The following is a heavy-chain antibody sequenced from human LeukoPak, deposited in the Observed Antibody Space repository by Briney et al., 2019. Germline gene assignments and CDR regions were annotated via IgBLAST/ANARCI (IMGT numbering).Heavy chain of an antibody. Sequence: ASVKVSCKASGYTFTSYGISWVRQAPGQGLEWMGWISAYNGNTNYAQKLQGRVTMTTDTSTSTAYMELRSLRSDDTAVYYCARVKWELLGILNSYYFDYWGQGTLVTVSS. CDR3: ARVKWELLGILNSYYFDY. J-gene: IGHJ4*02. D-gene: IGHD1-26*01. V-gene: IGHV1-18*01. CDR1: GYTFTSYG. CDR2: ISAYNGNT.